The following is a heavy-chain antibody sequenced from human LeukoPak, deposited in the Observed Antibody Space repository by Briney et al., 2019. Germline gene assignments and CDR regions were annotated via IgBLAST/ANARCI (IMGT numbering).Heavy chain of an antibody. V-gene: IGHV3-23*01. D-gene: IGHD3-22*01. CDR1: GFTFSSYA. Sequence: GGSLRLSCAASGFTFSSYAMSWVRQAPGKGLECISGFSGSGGSTYYADSVKGRFTISRDNSKNTLYLQMNSLRAEDTAVYYCAKEEDYYDSSGYYSWGQGTLVTVSS. J-gene: IGHJ4*02. CDR2: FSGSGGST. CDR3: AKEEDYYDSSGYYS.